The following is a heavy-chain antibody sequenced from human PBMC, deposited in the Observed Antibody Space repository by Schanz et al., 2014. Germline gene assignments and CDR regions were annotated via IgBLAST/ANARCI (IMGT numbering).Heavy chain of an antibody. J-gene: IGHJ4*02. D-gene: IGHD6-13*01. CDR1: GYTFTSDS. CDR2: INPSGGST. V-gene: IGHV1-46*03. CDR3: ARDGVDAAAGGNY. Sequence: QVQLVQSGAEVKKPGASVKVSCKASGYTFTSDSMHWVRQAPGQGLEWMGMINPSGGSTTFAQKCQGRVPMTRDTYTSTVYMELSSLSSEDTAVYYCARDGVDAAAGGNYWGQGTLVTVSS.